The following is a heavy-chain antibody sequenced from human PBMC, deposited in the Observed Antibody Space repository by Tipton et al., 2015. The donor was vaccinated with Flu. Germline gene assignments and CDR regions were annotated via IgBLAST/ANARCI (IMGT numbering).Heavy chain of an antibody. Sequence: TLSLTCAVYGGSFSDYYWSWIRQPPGKGLEWIGEINHSGGTDYNPSLKSRVTMSIDTSKSQFSLKLSSVTAADTAIYSCARSSRSCGGSTCYPLDYWGQGTLVTASS. CDR2: INHSGGT. CDR3: ARSSRSCGGSTCYPLDY. J-gene: IGHJ4*02. D-gene: IGHD2-15*01. V-gene: IGHV4-34*01. CDR1: GGSFSDYY.